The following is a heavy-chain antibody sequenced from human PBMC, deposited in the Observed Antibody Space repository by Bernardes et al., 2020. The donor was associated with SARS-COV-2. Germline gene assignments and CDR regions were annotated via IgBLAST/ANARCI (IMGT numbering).Heavy chain of an antibody. J-gene: IGHJ4*02. CDR1: GFTFSPYG. D-gene: IGHD1-20*01. CDR3: ARDGISGIDY. V-gene: IGHV3-33*01. CDR2: ISNVGNNE. Sequence: GGTLRLTCATSGFTFSPYGMHWIRQAPGKGLEWAACISNVGNNEYNADSVKGRFTISRDHSKNIIYLQMNSLRAEDTSVYSCARDGISGIDYLGQGTLVTVSS.